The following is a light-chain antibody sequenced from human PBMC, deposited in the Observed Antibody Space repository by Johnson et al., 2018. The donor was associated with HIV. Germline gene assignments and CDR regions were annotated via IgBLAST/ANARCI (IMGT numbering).Light chain of an antibody. J-gene: IGLJ1*01. Sequence: QSVLTQPPSVSAAPGQKVTISCSGSSSNIGNNYVSWYQQLPGTAPKLLIYDNNKRPSGIPGRFSGSKSGPSATLGITGLQTGDEADYYCGTWDSSLSVYVFGAGTKVTVL. V-gene: IGLV1-51*01. CDR1: SSNIGNNY. CDR2: DNN. CDR3: GTWDSSLSVYV.